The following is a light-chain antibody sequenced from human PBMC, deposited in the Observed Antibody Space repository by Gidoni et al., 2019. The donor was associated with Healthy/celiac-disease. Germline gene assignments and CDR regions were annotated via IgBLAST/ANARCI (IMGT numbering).Light chain of an antibody. Sequence: QSVLTQPPSASWTPAQRVTISCSGSSSHIGSNTVNWYQQLPGTAPKHLIYSNNQRPSGVPDRFSGSKSGTSASLAISGLQSEDEADYYCAAWDDSLNGRWVFGGGTKLTVL. CDR3: AAWDDSLNGRWV. CDR2: SNN. V-gene: IGLV1-44*01. J-gene: IGLJ3*02. CDR1: SSHIGSNT.